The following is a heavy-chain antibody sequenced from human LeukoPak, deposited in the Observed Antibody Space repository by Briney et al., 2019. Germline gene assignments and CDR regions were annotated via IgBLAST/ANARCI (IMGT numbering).Heavy chain of an antibody. CDR2: ISGSGGST. J-gene: IGHJ4*02. V-gene: IGHV3-23*01. CDR3: AKDNPRPFTYYYDNFDY. CDR1: GFTFSSYA. Sequence: PGGSLRLSCAASGFTFSSYAMSWVRQAPGKGLEWVSAISGSGGSTYYADSVKGRFTISRDNSKNTLYLQMNSLRAEDTAVYYCAKDNPRPFTYYYDNFDYWGQGTLVTVSS. D-gene: IGHD3-22*01.